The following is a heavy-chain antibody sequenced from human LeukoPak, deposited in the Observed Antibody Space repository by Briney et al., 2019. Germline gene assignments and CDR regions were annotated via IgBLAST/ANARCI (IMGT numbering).Heavy chain of an antibody. CDR1: GGSFSGYY. CDR3: ARTLRGYSSSWYGYYMDD. J-gene: IGHJ6*03. CDR2: INHSGST. D-gene: IGHD6-13*01. V-gene: IGHV4-34*01. Sequence: PSETLSLTCAVYGGSFSGYYWSWIRQPPGKGLERIGEINHSGSTNYNPSLKSRVTISVDTSKNQFSLKLSSVTAADTAVYYCARTLRGYSSSWYGYYMDDWGKGTTVTVSS.